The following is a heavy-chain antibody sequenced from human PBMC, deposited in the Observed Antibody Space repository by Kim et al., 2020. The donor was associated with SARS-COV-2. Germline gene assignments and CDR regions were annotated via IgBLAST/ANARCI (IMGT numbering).Heavy chain of an antibody. V-gene: IGHV3-53*01. D-gene: IGHD6-13*01. CDR3: ARDIGAAAEPNSDY. CDR2: IYSGGST. J-gene: IGHJ4*02. CDR1: GFTVSSNY. Sequence: GGSLRLSCAASGFTVSSNYMSWVRQAPGKGLEWVSVIYSGGSTYYADSVKGRFTISRDNSKNTLYLQMNSLRAEDTAVYYCARDIGAAAEPNSDYWGQGTLVTVSS.